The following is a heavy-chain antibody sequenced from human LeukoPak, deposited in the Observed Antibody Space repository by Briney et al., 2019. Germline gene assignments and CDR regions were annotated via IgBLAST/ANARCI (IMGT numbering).Heavy chain of an antibody. D-gene: IGHD2-2*01. CDR1: GFTFSSYE. CDR3: ARDGIVVVPAATYYYYGMDV. V-gene: IGHV3-48*03. J-gene: IGHJ6*02. CDR2: ISSSGSTI. Sequence: GGSLRLSCAASGFTFSSYEMNWVRQAPGKGLEWVSYISSSGSTIYYADSVKGRFTISRDNAKNSLYLQMNSLRAEDTAVYYCARDGIVVVPAATYYYYGMDVWGQGTTVTVSS.